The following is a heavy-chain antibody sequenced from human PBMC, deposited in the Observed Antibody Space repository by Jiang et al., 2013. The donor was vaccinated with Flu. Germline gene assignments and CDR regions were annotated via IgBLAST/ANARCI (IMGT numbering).Heavy chain of an antibody. Sequence: YYMHWVRQAPGQGLEWMGWINPNSGGTNYAQKFQGRVTMTRDTSISTAYMELSRLRSDDTAVYYCARDVVVVTAMHAFDIWGQGTMVTVSS. D-gene: IGHD2-21*02. CDR2: INPNSGGT. CDR1: YY. CDR3: ARDVVVVTAMHAFDI. V-gene: IGHV1-2*02. J-gene: IGHJ3*02.